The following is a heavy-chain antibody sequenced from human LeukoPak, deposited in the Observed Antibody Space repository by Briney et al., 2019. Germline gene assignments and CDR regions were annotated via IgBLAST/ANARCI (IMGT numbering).Heavy chain of an antibody. CDR2: IYNNGRT. CDR1: GGSFSSYH. Sequence: PSETLSLTCTVSGGSFSSYHWTWIRQPPGKGLGWIGYIYNNGRTNYNPSLTSRVTISIDTSKNQFSLNLRSVTAADTAVYYCARGSWGGSVAYWGQGSLVTVSS. J-gene: IGHJ4*02. V-gene: IGHV4-59*01. CDR3: ARGSWGGSVAY. D-gene: IGHD2-15*01.